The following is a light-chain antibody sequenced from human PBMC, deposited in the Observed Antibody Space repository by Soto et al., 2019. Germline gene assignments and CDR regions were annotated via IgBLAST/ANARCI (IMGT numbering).Light chain of an antibody. Sequence: QSALTQPASVSGSPGQSITISCTGTSSDVGGYNYVSWYQQHPGKAPKLMIFEVSNRPSGVSNRFSGSKSGNTASLTISGPQAEDGADYSCSSYKSSSPLVVFGGGPKLPVL. J-gene: IGLJ2*01. CDR1: SSDVGGYNY. CDR2: EVS. V-gene: IGLV2-14*01. CDR3: SSYKSSSPLVV.